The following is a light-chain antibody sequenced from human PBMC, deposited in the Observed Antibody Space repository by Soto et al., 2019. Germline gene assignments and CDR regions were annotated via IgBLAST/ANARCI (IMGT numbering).Light chain of an antibody. V-gene: IGKV3-20*01. CDR3: QQYVTSPLT. Sequence: ESVLTQSPGTLSFSPGERATLSCRASQSVRSYYLAWYQQKPGQAPRLLIYGVSSRATGIPDRFSGSGSGTDFTLTISRLEPEDFAVYYCQQYVTSPLTFGGGTKVDIK. CDR1: QSVRSYY. CDR2: GVS. J-gene: IGKJ4*01.